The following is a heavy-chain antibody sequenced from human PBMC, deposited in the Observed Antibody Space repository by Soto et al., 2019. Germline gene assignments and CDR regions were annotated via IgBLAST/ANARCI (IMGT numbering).Heavy chain of an antibody. Sequence: QLQLQESGPRLVKSSETLSLTCSVPGGSITRSSHYWGWIRQPPGKGQERIGTIYFTEGTYYNPSLQSRGTISVDAPSNHLSLKLISVTAADTTVYYCTSPHCHSGTFYFTYWGQGALVTVSA. CDR2: IYFTEGT. J-gene: IGHJ4*02. CDR3: TSPHCHSGTFYFTY. D-gene: IGHD1-26*01. CDR1: GGSITRSSHY. V-gene: IGHV4-39*02.